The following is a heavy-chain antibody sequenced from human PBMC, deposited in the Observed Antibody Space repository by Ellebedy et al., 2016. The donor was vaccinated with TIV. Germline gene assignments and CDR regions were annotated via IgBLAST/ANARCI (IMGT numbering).Heavy chain of an antibody. J-gene: IGHJ3*02. CDR3: ARGTISAPRSALDI. CDR1: GYTFTGYH. V-gene: IGHV1-2*02. CDR2: INPKTGDT. D-gene: IGHD6-25*01. Sequence: ASVKVSCXAFGYTFTGYHLHWVRQAPRQGLECMGWINPKTGDTKYPHNFQGRVTMTGDSSIDTVYMELSSLTSDDTAVYYCARGTISAPRSALDIWGQGTMVTVSS.